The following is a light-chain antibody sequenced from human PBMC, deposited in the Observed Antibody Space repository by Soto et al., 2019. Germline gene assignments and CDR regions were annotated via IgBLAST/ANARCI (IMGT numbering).Light chain of an antibody. CDR3: QHADSFPLIT. V-gene: IGKV1-12*01. CDR1: QTISTY. J-gene: IGKJ5*01. CDR2: DVS. Sequence: DLQMTQSPSSLSASVGARVTISCRARQTISTYIHWYQHKPGRAPRLLLSDVSTLQSGVPGRFSGSGSGTDFTLTISSLQPEDFANYYCQHADSFPLITFGQGTRLEIK.